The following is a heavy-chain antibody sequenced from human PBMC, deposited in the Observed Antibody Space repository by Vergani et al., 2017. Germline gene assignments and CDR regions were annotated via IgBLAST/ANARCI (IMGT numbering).Heavy chain of an antibody. CDR2: INPSGGHT. V-gene: IGHV1-46*03. D-gene: IGHD3-9*01. J-gene: IGHJ4*02. Sequence: QVQVVQSGAEVKKSGASVKVSCKTSGYTFSNYYMHWVRQAPGQGLEWMGIINPSGGHTNYAQKLQGRVTMTRDTSTSTVYMELSSLRSEDTAIYYCARGDYGILTGYRYWGQATLVTVSA. CDR3: ARGDYGILTGYRY. CDR1: GYTFSNYY.